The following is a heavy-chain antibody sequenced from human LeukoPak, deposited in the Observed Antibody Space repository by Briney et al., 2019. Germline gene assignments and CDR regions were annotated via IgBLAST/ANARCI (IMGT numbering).Heavy chain of an antibody. CDR3: SRFSSVAAQY. J-gene: IGHJ4*02. V-gene: IGHV3-48*01. CDR1: GFTFSDYA. Sequence: GGSLRLSWATSGFTFSDYAMNWVRQAPGKGLEWVSYISSTSNTIYYADSVKGRFTISRDNAKNSLYLQMNSLRAEDTAVYYCSRFSSVAAQYWGQGTLVTVSS. D-gene: IGHD6-6*01. CDR2: ISSTSNTI.